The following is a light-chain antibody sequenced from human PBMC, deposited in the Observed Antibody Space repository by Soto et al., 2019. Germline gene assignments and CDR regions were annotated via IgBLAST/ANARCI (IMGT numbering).Light chain of an antibody. CDR1: QSMSIY. CDR2: AAS. CDR3: QQRYNIPQAT. J-gene: IGKJ1*01. V-gene: IGKV1-39*01. Sequence: DIQMTQSPSSLSASVGDRVTITCRASQSMSIYLNSYQQKPGKAPKVLIYAASSLQSGVPQRVSGSGSGTVLTLTISSLQPEDVATHYCQQRYNIPQATFGQGTQVAIK.